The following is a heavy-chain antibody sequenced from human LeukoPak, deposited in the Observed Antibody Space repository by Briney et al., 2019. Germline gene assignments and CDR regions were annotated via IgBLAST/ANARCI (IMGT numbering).Heavy chain of an antibody. V-gene: IGHV4-59*08. J-gene: IGHJ3*02. D-gene: IGHD3-16*01. CDR2: IYYSGST. CDR1: GGSISSYY. Sequence: PSETLSLTCTVSGGSISSYYWSWIRQPPGKGLEWIGYIYYSGSTNCNPSLKSRVTISVDTSKNQFSLKLSSVTAADTAVYYCARGLGEYAFDIWGQGTVVTVSS. CDR3: ARGLGEYAFDI.